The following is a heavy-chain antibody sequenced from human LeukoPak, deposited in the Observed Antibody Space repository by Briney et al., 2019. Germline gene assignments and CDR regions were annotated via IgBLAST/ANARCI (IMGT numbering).Heavy chain of an antibody. CDR1: GFTFSSYA. J-gene: IGHJ6*03. D-gene: IGHD6-13*01. V-gene: IGHV3-23*01. CDR2: ISGSGGST. Sequence: GGSLRLSCAASGFTFSSYAMSWVCQAPGKGLEWVSAISGSGGSTYYADSVKGRFTISRDNSKNTLYLQMNSLRAEDTAVYYCARDPRSSSWRDYYYYMDVWGKGTTVTVSS. CDR3: ARDPRSSSWRDYYYYMDV.